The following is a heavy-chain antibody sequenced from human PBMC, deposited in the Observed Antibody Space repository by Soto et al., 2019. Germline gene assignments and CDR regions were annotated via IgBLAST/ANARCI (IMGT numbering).Heavy chain of an antibody. J-gene: IGHJ5*02. Sequence: QVQLVQSGAEVKKPGASVKVSCKASGYTFSSYAVQWVRQAPGQSLEWIGWIHAGNGDTKYSQKFHGRVTLTRDTSANTAYMDLSSLRSEDTAVYYCARVPRYTSDIVEVPAVMFDDWFVPWGQGTQVTVSS. CDR1: GYTFSSYA. CDR2: IHAGNGDT. CDR3: ARVPRYTSDIVEVPAVMFDDWFVP. D-gene: IGHD2-2*01. V-gene: IGHV1-3*01.